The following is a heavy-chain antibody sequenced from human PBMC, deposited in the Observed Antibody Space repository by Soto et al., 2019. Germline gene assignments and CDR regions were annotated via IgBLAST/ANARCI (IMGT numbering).Heavy chain of an antibody. V-gene: IGHV1-69*08. J-gene: IGHJ4*02. CDR2: IIPILGIA. Sequence: QVQLVQSGAEVKKPGSSVKVSCKASGGTFSSYTISWVRQAPGQGLEWMGRIIPILGIANYAQKFQGRVTITADKSRXTAYMELSSLRSEDTAVYYCAREGPDTAMATPFDYWGQGTLVTVSS. CDR3: AREGPDTAMATPFDY. CDR1: GGTFSSYT. D-gene: IGHD5-18*01.